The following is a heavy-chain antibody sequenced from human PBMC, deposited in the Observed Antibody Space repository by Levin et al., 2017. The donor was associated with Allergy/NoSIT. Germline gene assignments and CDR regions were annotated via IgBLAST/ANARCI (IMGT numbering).Heavy chain of an antibody. CDR1: GFTVSDNY. D-gene: IGHD2-2*01. CDR2: MYSGGST. J-gene: IGHJ3*02. Sequence: HPGGSLRLSCAVSGFTVSDNYMSWLRQAPGKGLEWVSIMYSGGSTYYADSVKGRFTISRDNSKNTLALQMNSLRVEDTAVYYCASVSRASWRAFDIWGQGTMVTVSS. V-gene: IGHV3-53*01. CDR3: ASVSRASWRAFDI.